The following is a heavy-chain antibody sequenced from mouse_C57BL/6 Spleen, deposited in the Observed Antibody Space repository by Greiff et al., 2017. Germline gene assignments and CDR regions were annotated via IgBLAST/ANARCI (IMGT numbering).Heavy chain of an antibody. Sequence: EVHLVESGGDLVKPGGSLKLSCAASGFTFSSYGMSWVRQTPDKRLEWVATISSGGSYTYYPDSVKGRFTISRDNAKNTLYLQMSSLKSEDTAMYYCARHATVGAMDYWGQGTSVTVSS. CDR2: ISSGGSYT. D-gene: IGHD1-1*01. J-gene: IGHJ4*01. CDR1: GFTFSSYG. V-gene: IGHV5-6*01. CDR3: ARHATVGAMDY.